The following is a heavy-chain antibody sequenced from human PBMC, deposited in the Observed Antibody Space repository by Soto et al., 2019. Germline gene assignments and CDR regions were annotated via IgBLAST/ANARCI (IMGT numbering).Heavy chain of an antibody. D-gene: IGHD3-3*01. J-gene: IGHJ4*02. Sequence: GGSLRLSCAASGFTFSSYAMHWVRQAPGKGLEWVAVISYDGSNKYYADSVKGRFTISRDNSKNTLYLQMNSLRAEDTAVYYCARDRYYDFWSGYTDENDILTGSDFDYWGQGTLVTVSS. CDR2: ISYDGSNK. V-gene: IGHV3-30-3*01. CDR1: GFTFSSYA. CDR3: ARDRYYDFWSGYTDENDILTGSDFDY.